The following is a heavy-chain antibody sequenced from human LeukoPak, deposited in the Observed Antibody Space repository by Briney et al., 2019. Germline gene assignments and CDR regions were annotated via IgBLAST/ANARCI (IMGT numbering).Heavy chain of an antibody. CDR3: ARLPRSGYYVLYYYYYMDV. D-gene: IGHD3-3*01. CDR2: ISAYNGNT. CDR1: GYTFSSYG. J-gene: IGHJ6*03. Sequence: ASVTVSCKASGYTFSSYGISWVRQAPGQGLEWRGWISAYNGNTYYAQNLQGRVTMTTDTSTSTAYRELRSLRSDDTAVYYCARLPRSGYYVLYYYYYMDVWGKGTTVTVSS. V-gene: IGHV1-18*01.